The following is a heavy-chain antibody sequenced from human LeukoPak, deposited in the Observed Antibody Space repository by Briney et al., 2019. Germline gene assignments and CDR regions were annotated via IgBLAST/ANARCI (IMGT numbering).Heavy chain of an antibody. CDR3: ARGCRLNPGH. CDR1: SGSFSGFY. D-gene: IGHD2-8*01. J-gene: IGHJ4*02. Sequence: PSETLSLTCADYSGSFSGFYWSWVRQSPEKGLEWIGEINHEGTTNHNPSLKSRATILVDTSKNQFSLKLSSVTAADTAIYYCARGCRLNPGHWGQVLLVTVSS. CDR2: INHEGTT. V-gene: IGHV4-34*04.